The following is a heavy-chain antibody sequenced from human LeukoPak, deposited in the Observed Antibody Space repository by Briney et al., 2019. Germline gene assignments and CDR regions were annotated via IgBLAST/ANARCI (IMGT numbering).Heavy chain of an antibody. V-gene: IGHV3-30*03. CDR3: ARTEGLPGPNYYYYYGMDV. D-gene: IGHD3-3*01. J-gene: IGHJ6*02. Sequence: GGSLRLSCAASGFTFSSYGMHWVRQAPGKGLEWVAVISYDGSNKYYADSVKGRFTISRDNSKNTLYLQMNSLRAEDTAVYYCARTEGLPGPNYYYYYGMDVWGQGTTVTVSS. CDR2: ISYDGSNK. CDR1: GFTFSSYG.